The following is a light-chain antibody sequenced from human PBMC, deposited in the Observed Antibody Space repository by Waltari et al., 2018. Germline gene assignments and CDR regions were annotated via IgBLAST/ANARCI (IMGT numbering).Light chain of an antibody. CDR1: QSVGSK. CDR2: DAY. V-gene: IGKV3-15*01. CDR3: LQYSHWPPWT. J-gene: IGKJ1*01. Sequence: EIEMTQSPGTLSVSPGERATLSCRASQSVGSKLAWYQQKPGQAPRLLIYDAYTRATGIPARFSGSGSGTEFTLTISSLQSDDFAVYHCLQYSHWPPWTFGQGTKVEIK.